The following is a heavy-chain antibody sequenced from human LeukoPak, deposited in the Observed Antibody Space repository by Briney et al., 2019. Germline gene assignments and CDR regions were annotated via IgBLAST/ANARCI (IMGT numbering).Heavy chain of an antibody. D-gene: IGHD6-13*01. CDR2: ISGSGGST. CDR1: GFTFSSYA. V-gene: IGHV3-23*01. J-gene: IGHJ6*02. Sequence: GGSLRLSCAASGFTFSSYAMSWVRQAPGKGLEWVSAISGSGGSTYYADSVKGRFTISRDNSKNTLYLQMNSLRAEDTAVYYCAKGAYSSSWYLGQTPQRNYYYGMDVWGQGTTVTVSS. CDR3: AKGAYSSSWYLGQTPQRNYYYGMDV.